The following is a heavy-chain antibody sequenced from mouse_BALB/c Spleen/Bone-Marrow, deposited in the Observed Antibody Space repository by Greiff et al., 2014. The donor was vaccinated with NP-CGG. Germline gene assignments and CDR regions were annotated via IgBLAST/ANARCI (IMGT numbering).Heavy chain of an antibody. CDR1: GYTFTDYA. CDR2: ISTYSSNT. J-gene: IGHJ4*01. V-gene: IGHV1-67*01. D-gene: IGHD2-3*01. Sequence: QVQLQQSGPELVRPGVSVKISCKGSGYTFTDYAMHWVKQSHAKSLEWIGVISTYSSNTNYNQKFQGKATMTVDKSSSTAYMELARLTSEDSAIYYCARYDGYYGAMDYWGQGTSVTVSS. CDR3: ARYDGYYGAMDY.